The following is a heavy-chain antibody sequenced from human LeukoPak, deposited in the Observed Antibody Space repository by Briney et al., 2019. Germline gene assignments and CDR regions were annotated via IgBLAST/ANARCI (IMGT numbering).Heavy chain of an antibody. Sequence: PGGSLRLSCAASGFTFRSYSMNWVRQAPGKGLEWVSSISSSSSYIYYADSVKGRFTISRDNAKNSLYLQMNSLRAEDTAVYYCARDHPLSGTTEFGWFDPWGQGTLVTVSS. V-gene: IGHV3-21*01. J-gene: IGHJ5*02. CDR2: ISSSSSYI. D-gene: IGHD1-7*01. CDR1: GFTFRSYS. CDR3: ARDHPLSGTTEFGWFDP.